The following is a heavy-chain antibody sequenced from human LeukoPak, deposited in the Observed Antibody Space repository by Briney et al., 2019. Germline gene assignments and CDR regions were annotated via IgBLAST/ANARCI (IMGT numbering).Heavy chain of an antibody. V-gene: IGHV4-39*01. CDR3: ARRDYAAWFDP. D-gene: IGHD4/OR15-4a*01. Sequence: SETLSLTCNVSGDSVTSGAFYWAWIRQSPGKGLEWIGNVYYSGSTQYNPSLRGRVSISMDKTKNQFSLNLNSVSVTDTAIYYCARRDYAAWFDPWGQGTLVTVSS. CDR1: GDSVTSGAFY. J-gene: IGHJ5*02. CDR2: VYYSGST.